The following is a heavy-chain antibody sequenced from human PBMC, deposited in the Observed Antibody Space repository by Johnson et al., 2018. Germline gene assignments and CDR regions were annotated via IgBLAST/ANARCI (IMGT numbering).Heavy chain of an antibody. V-gene: IGHV1-8*01. CDR3: AMGGCRYTIFGVDIRRKGDYYYYMDV. D-gene: IGHD3-3*01. CDR1: GYTFTSYN. Sequence: QVQLVQSGAEVRTPGASVKVSCKASGYTFTSYNINWVRQATGQGLEWMGWMNPKSGNTDLAQKFKGRVTMTRKISIDTAYMELRSLRSEDTAVYYWAMGGCRYTIFGVDIRRKGDYYYYMDVWGKGTTVTVSS. CDR2: MNPKSGNT. J-gene: IGHJ6*03.